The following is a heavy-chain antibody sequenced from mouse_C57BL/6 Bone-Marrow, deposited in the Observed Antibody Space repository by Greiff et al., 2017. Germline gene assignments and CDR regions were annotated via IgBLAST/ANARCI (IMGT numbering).Heavy chain of an antibody. CDR3: ARNYYGYDEGFAY. V-gene: IGHV1-69*01. CDR2: IDPSDSYT. CDR1: GYTFTSYW. Sequence: VQLQQPGAELVMPGASVKLSCKASGYTFTSYWMHWVKQRPGQGLEWIGEIDPSDSYTNYNQKFKGKSTLTVDKSSSTAYMQLSSLTSEDSAVYYCARNYYGYDEGFAYWGQGTLVTVSA. D-gene: IGHD2-2*01. J-gene: IGHJ3*01.